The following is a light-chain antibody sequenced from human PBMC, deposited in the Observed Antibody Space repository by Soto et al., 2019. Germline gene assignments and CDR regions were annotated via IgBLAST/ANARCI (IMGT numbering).Light chain of an antibody. Sequence: IVLTQSPGTLSLSPGERATLFCRASQSITTSQLAWYQQKPGQAPRVLIFGASNRATGIPDRFSGSGSGTDFTITISRLEPEDFAIYYCQQYASSPRTFGRGTTVEIK. CDR1: QSITTSQ. V-gene: IGKV3-20*01. J-gene: IGKJ1*01. CDR3: QQYASSPRT. CDR2: GAS.